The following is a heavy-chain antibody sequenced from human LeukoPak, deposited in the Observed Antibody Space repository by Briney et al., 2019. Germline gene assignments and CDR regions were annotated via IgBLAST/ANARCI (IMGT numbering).Heavy chain of an antibody. V-gene: IGHV3-23*01. CDR1: DFSFRTYV. Sequence: GGSLRLSCAVSDFSFRTYVMSWVRQAPGKGLEWVSTIGRDPTDRDYADSVRGRFTISRDNSKNSLYLEMNSLRAEDTAVYYCARPHPDPYDKEENYYYYYMDVWGKGTTVTISS. CDR2: IGRDPTDR. CDR3: ARPHPDPYDKEENYYYYYMDV. J-gene: IGHJ6*03. D-gene: IGHD3-9*01.